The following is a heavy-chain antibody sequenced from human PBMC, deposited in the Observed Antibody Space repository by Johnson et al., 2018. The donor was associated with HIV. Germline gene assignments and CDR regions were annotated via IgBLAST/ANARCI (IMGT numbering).Heavy chain of an antibody. CDR1: GFTFDDYD. D-gene: IGHD2-15*01. J-gene: IGHJ3*02. CDR2: INWNGGTT. V-gene: IGHV3-20*01. Sequence: VQLVESGGGLVQPGRSLRLSCAASGFTFDDYDMSWVRQAPGKGLEWVSGINWNGGTTGYADSVKGRFTISRDNAKNSLYLQMNSLRAEDTAIYDCARGRVEGGFDIWGQGTMVTVSS. CDR3: ARGRVEGGFDI.